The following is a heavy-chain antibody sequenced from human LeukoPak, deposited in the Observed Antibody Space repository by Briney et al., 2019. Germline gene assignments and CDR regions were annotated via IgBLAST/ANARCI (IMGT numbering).Heavy chain of an antibody. V-gene: IGHV3-53*01. CDR2: IYSGGST. CDR3: AREHYDFWSGYPS. D-gene: IGHD3-3*01. Sequence: GGSLRLSCAASGFTFSSYSINWVRQAPGKGLEWVSVIYSGGSTYYADSVKGRFTISRDNSKNTLYLQMNSLRAEDTAVYYCAREHYDFWSGYPSWGQGTLVTVSS. CDR1: GFTFSSYS. J-gene: IGHJ4*02.